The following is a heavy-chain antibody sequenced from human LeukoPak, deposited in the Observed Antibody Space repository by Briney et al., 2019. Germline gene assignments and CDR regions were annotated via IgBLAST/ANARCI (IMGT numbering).Heavy chain of an antibody. V-gene: IGHV3-23*01. Sequence: GGSLRLSCAASGFTFSSYGMSWVRQAPGKGLEWVSAISGSGGSTYYADSVKGRFTISRDNAKNSLYLQMNSLRAEDTAVYYCARNGRFGELFEYYFDYWGQGTLVTVSS. CDR3: ARNGRFGELFEYYFDY. CDR2: ISGSGGST. D-gene: IGHD3-10*01. J-gene: IGHJ4*02. CDR1: GFTFSSYG.